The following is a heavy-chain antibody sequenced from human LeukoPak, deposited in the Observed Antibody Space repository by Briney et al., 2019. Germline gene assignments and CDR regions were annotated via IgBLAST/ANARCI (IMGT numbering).Heavy chain of an antibody. D-gene: IGHD1-26*01. V-gene: IGHV4-61*01. CDR3: ARDIVLRSPLSWFDP. Sequence: PSETLSLTCTVSGGSVSSGSYYRSWIRQPPGKGLEWIGYIYYSGSTNYNPSLKSRVTTSVDTSKNQFSLKLSSVTAADTAVYYCARDIVLRSPLSWFDPWGQGTLVTVSS. CDR1: GGSVSSGSYY. J-gene: IGHJ5*02. CDR2: IYYSGST.